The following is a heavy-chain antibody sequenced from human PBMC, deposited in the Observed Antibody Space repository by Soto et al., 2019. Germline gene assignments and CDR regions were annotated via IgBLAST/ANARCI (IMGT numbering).Heavy chain of an antibody. V-gene: IGHV3-23*01. CDR2: ISGSVGST. J-gene: IGHJ4*02. CDR1: GFTFSNYA. D-gene: IGHD6-13*01. CDR3: AKAGGAAVTVDYFDY. Sequence: LRLSCAASGFTFSNYAINWVRQSPGKGLEWVSVISGSVGSTYYADSVKGRFTITRDNSKNTLYLQMNSLRAEDTAVYYCAKAGGAAVTVDYFDYWGQGTLVTVSS.